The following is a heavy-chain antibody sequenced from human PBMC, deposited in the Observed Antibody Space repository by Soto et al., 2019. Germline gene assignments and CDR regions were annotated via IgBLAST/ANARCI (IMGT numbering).Heavy chain of an antibody. J-gene: IGHJ4*02. CDR3: ARAGGSYSDC. Sequence: QVQLVESGGGVVQPGRSLRLSCAASGFTFSSYAMHWVRQAPGKGLEWVAVISYDGSNKYYADSVKGRFTISRDNSKNTLYLQMNSLRAEDTAVYYCARAGGSYSDCWGQGTLVTVSS. CDR1: GFTFSSYA. CDR2: ISYDGSNK. V-gene: IGHV3-30-3*01. D-gene: IGHD1-26*01.